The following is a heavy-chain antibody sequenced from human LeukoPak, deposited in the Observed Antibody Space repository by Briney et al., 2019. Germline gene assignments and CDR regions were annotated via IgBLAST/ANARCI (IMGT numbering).Heavy chain of an antibody. CDR3: ARGPGSGYPYYFDY. CDR1: GASISSYY. J-gene: IGHJ4*02. CDR2: IYTSGST. V-gene: IGHV4-4*07. Sequence: SETLSLTCSVSGASISSYYWSWIRQPAGKGLEWIGRIYTSGSTNYNPSLKSRVTMSVDTSKNQFSLKLSSVTAADTAVYYCARGPGSGYPYYFDYWGQGTLVTVSS. D-gene: IGHD3-3*01.